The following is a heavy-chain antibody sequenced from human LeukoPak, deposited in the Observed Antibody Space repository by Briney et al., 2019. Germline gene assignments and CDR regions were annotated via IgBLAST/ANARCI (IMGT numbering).Heavy chain of an antibody. V-gene: IGHV4-59*08. CDR3: ARRGLGNWFDP. D-gene: IGHD6-19*01. Sequence: PSETLSLTCTVSGGSISSYYWSWIRQPPGKGLEWIGYIYYSGSTNYNPSLKSRVTISVGTSKNQFSLKLSSVTAADTAVYYCARRGLGNWFDPWGQGTLVTVSS. CDR2: IYYSGST. J-gene: IGHJ5*02. CDR1: GGSISSYY.